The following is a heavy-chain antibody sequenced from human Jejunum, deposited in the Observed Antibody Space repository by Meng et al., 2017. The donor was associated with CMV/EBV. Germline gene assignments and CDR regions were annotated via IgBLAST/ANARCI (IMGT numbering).Heavy chain of an antibody. J-gene: IGHJ3*02. CDR3: AKGAVAGERSAFDI. Sequence: SGFTFSRYGIHWVRQAPGKGLEWVAVITYDGSNKYYVDSVKGRFTISRDNSKNTVYLQMNSLRAEDTAVYYCAKGAVAGERSAFDIWGQGTMVT. D-gene: IGHD6-19*01. CDR2: ITYDGSNK. CDR1: GFTFSRYG. V-gene: IGHV3-30*18.